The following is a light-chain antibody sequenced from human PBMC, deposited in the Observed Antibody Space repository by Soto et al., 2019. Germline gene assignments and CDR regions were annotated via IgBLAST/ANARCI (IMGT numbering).Light chain of an antibody. CDR1: QSVSSY. V-gene: IGKV3-11*01. CDR3: QQRSNPT. CDR2: DAS. J-gene: IGKJ5*01. Sequence: EIVLTQSPATLSLSPGERATLSCRARQSVSSYLAWYQQKPGQAPRLLIYDASNRATGIPARFSGSWSGTYCTPTISSLEPQDFAVYDYQQRSNPTCGQGTRLEIK.